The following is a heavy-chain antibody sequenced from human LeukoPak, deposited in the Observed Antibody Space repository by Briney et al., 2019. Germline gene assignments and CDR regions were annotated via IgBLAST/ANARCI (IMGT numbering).Heavy chain of an antibody. V-gene: IGHV3-7*01. Sequence: GGSLRLSCAASGFTFSSYWMSWVRQAPGKGLEWVANIKQDGSEKYYVDSVKGRFTISRDNAKNSLYLQMNSLRAEDTAVYYCARAMTSSGWRQYYYYYGMDVWGQGTTVTVSS. CDR1: GFTFSSYW. CDR3: ARAMTSSGWRQYYYYYGMDV. D-gene: IGHD6-19*01. J-gene: IGHJ6*02. CDR2: IKQDGSEK.